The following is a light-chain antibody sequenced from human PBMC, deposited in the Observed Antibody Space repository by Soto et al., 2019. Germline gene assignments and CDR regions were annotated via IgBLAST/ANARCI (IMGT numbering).Light chain of an antibody. J-gene: IGKJ2*01. CDR1: QSIGTW. CDR2: SAS. Sequence: DIQMTQSPSTLSASVGDRVTITCRTSQSIGTWLAWYQHKPGKAPKLLIYSASDLESGVPSRFSGSGSETEFTLTISNLQPDDFATYFCHQYSTYSTFGQGTKLEIK. CDR3: HQYSTYST. V-gene: IGKV1-5*03.